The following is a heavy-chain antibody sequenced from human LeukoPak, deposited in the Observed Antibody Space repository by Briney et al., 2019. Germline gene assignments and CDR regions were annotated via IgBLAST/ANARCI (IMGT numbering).Heavy chain of an antibody. V-gene: IGHV4-38-2*02. CDR3: ARLHSYGSG. J-gene: IGHJ3*01. Sequence: SETLSLTCSVSGYSISSGYFWGWIRQPPGKGLEWIGSIYYSGSTYYNPSLKSRVTISVDTSKNQFSLKLSSVTAADTAVYYCARLHSYGSGWGQGTMVTVSS. CDR1: GYSISSGYF. CDR2: IYYSGST. D-gene: IGHD3-10*01.